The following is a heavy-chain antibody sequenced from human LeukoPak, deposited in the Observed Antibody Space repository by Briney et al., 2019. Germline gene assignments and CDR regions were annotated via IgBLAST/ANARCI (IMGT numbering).Heavy chain of an antibody. V-gene: IGHV3-7*01. CDR2: IKEDGSEK. J-gene: IGHJ4*02. CDR1: GFTFSSYA. Sequence: GGSLRLSCAASGFTFSSYAMTWVRQAPGTGLEWVANIKEDGSEKYYVDSVKGRFTISRDNAKNSLYLQMNSLRAEDTALYYCARGGPTGALDYWGQGTLVTVSS. D-gene: IGHD7-27*01. CDR3: ARGGPTGALDY.